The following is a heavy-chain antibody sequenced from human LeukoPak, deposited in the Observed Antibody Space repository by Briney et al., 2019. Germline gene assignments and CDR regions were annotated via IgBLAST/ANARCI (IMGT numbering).Heavy chain of an antibody. CDR1: GGSISSYY. V-gene: IGHV4-59*08. CDR2: IYYSGST. D-gene: IGHD5-12*01. Sequence: SETLSLTCTVSGGSISSYYWSWIRQPPGKGLEWIGYIYYSGSTNYNPSLKSRVTISVDTSKNQFSLELSSVTAADTAVYYCARMDIARYMDVWGKGTTVTVSS. J-gene: IGHJ6*03. CDR3: ARMDIARYMDV.